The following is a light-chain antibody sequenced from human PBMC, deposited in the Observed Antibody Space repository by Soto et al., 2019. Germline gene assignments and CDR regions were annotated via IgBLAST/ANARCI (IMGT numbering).Light chain of an antibody. CDR3: QHYSLYSPWT. Sequence: DIHMTHSPGSRSVSVGDRVTITCRTSQNINAWLAWYQQRPGQAPKLLIYDASTVQSGVPSRFSGSGSGTEFTLTISSLQPDDSATYYCQHYSLYSPWTFGQGTKVDIK. CDR1: QNINAW. J-gene: IGKJ1*01. CDR2: DAS. V-gene: IGKV1-5*01.